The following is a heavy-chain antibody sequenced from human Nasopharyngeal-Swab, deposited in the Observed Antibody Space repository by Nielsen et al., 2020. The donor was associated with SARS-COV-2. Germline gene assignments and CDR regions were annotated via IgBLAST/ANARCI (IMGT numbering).Heavy chain of an antibody. V-gene: IGHV3-30-3*01. CDR3: ASPKTFYGGNTGVDRAFDI. CDR2: ISYVGSNK. Sequence: GGSLRLSCAASGFTFSSYAMHWVRQAPGKGLEWVAVISYVGSNKYYADSVKGRFTISRDNSKNTLYLQMNSLRAEDTAVYYCASPKTFYGGNTGVDRAFDIWGQGTMVTVSS. J-gene: IGHJ3*02. D-gene: IGHD4-23*01. CDR1: GFTFSSYA.